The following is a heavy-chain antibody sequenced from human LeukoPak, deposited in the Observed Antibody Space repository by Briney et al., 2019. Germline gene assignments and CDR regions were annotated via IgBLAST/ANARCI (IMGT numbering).Heavy chain of an antibody. J-gene: IGHJ4*02. D-gene: IGHD3-16*01. CDR1: GGSISSSSYY. CDR3: ARRGGCPTPYFDY. CDR2: IYYSGST. Sequence: SETLSLTCTVSGGSISSSSYYWGWIRQPPGKGLEWIATIYYSGSTYYNPSLKSRVTISVDTSKNQFSLNLRSVTAADTAVYYCARRGGCPTPYFDYWGQGTLVTVSS. V-gene: IGHV4-39*01.